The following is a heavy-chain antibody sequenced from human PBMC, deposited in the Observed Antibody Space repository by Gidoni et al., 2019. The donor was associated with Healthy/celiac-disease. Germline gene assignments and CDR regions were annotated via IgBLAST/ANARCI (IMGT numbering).Heavy chain of an antibody. CDR1: GFTVSSNY. J-gene: IGHJ6*02. CDR2: IYSGGST. CDR3: ARDRWYGLYYYYGMDV. Sequence: EVQLVESGGGLIQPGGSLRLSCAASGFTVSSNYMSWVRQAPGKGLEWVSVIYSGGSTYYADSVKGRFTISRDNSKNTLYLQMNSLRAEDTAVYYCARDRWYGLYYYYGMDVWGQGTTVTVSS. D-gene: IGHD6-13*01. V-gene: IGHV3-53*01.